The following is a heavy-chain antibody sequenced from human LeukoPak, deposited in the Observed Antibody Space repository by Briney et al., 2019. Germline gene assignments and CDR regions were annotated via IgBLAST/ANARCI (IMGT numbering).Heavy chain of an antibody. Sequence: SETLSLTCAVSGGSISSSNWWSWIRQPAGKGLEWIGRIYTSGSTNYNPSLKSRVTISVDTSQNQFSLKLSSVTAADTTVYYCARDFRSSRGYYYMDVWGKGTTVTVSS. J-gene: IGHJ6*03. CDR2: IYTSGST. CDR3: ARDFRSSRGYYYMDV. D-gene: IGHD6-13*01. CDR1: GGSISSSNW. V-gene: IGHV4-61*02.